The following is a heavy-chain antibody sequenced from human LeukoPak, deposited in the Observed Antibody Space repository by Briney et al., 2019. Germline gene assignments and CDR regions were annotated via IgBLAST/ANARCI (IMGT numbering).Heavy chain of an antibody. J-gene: IGHJ3*02. CDR3: TTGICSSTSCYDAFDI. CDR1: GFTFSNAW. D-gene: IGHD2-2*01. CDR2: IKSKTDGGTT. V-gene: IGHV3-15*01. Sequence: GGSLRLSCAASGFTFSNAWMSWVRQAPGKGLEWVGRIKSKTDGGTTDYAAPVKGRFTISRDDSKNTLYLQMNSLKTEDTAVYYCTTGICSSTSCYDAFDIWGQGTMVTVSP.